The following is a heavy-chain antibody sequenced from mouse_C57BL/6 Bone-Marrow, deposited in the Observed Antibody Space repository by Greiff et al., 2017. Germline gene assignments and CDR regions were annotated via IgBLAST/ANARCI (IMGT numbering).Heavy chain of an antibody. CDR3: ARLPCNYVSSYGWFAY. CDR2: ISSGGSYT. D-gene: IGHD1-1*01. J-gene: IGHJ3*01. Sequence: EVKVVESGGDLVKPGGSLKLSCAASGFTFSSYGMSWVRQTPDKRLEWVATISSGGSYTYYQDSVKGRFTLSRDNAKNTLYLQMSSLKAEDAASYYCARLPCNYVSSYGWFAYWGQGTLVTVSA. CDR1: GFTFSSYG. V-gene: IGHV5-6*01.